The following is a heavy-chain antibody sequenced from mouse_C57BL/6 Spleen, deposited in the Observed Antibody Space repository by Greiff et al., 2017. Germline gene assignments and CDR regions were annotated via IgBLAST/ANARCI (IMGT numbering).Heavy chain of an antibody. CDR3: ARDYYGSSYKYFDY. CDR1: GYTFTSYG. V-gene: IGHV1-81*01. J-gene: IGHJ2*01. CDR2: IYPRSGNT. Sequence: QVQLKESGAELARPGASVKLSCKASGYTFTSYGISWVKQRTGQGLEWIGEIYPRSGNTYYNEKFKGNATLTADKSSSTAYMELRRLTSEDSAVYFCARDYYGSSYKYFDYWGQGTTLTVSS. D-gene: IGHD1-1*01.